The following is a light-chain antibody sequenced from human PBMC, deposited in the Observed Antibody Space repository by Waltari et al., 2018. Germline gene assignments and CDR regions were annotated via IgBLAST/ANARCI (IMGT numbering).Light chain of an antibody. CDR3: QKFQSHLRT. J-gene: IGKJ1*01. CDR1: QSVLHSSNNKNY. V-gene: IGKV4-1*01. Sequence: DIVLTQSPQPLAVSLGERATTTCTPSQSVLHSSNNKNYFAWYQQKPGQPPKLLIYWASTRESGVPDRFSGSGSGTDFNHTSSSLQAEDVAVYYCQKFQSHLRTFGQGTKVEIK. CDR2: WAS.